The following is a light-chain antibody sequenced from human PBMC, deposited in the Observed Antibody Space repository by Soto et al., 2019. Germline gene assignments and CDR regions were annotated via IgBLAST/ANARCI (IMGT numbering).Light chain of an antibody. CDR3: SSYTPGSTLLYF. Sequence: QSVLTQPASVSGSPGQSITISCTGTSSDVGGYNYVSWYQQHPGKAPKLMIYDVSNRPSGVSNRFSGSKSGNTASLTISGLKPEEEADYYCSSYTPGSTLLYFFGTGT. CDR2: DVS. J-gene: IGLJ1*01. V-gene: IGLV2-14*01. CDR1: SSDVGGYNY.